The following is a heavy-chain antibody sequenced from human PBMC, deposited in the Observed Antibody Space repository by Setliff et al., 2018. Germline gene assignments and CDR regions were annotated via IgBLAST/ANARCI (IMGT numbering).Heavy chain of an antibody. J-gene: IGHJ5*02. D-gene: IGHD3-3*02. CDR2: VYNSGTT. Sequence: SETLSLPCTVSGDSISGGDYYLTWIRQPAGKRLEWIGRVYNSGTTYNAFFASRVTMSIDTSKNQFSLNLKSVTAADTALYYCAKESLAINTRWFDPWGQGILVTVSS. CDR3: AKESLAINTRWFDP. CDR1: GDSISGGDYY. V-gene: IGHV4-61*02.